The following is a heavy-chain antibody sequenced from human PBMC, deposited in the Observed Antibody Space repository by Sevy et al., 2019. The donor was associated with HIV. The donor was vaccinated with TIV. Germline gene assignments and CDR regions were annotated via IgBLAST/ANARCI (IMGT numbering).Heavy chain of an antibody. V-gene: IGHV3-11*01. CDR3: AREGALRYFDL. CDR2: ISSSGDSI. CDR1: GFTFGDYY. Sequence: GGSLRLSCAASGFTFGDYYMTWIQQTPMKGLQWLSYISSSGDSIFYAGSVKGRFTISRDNAKNSLYLQMNSLRAEDTAVYYCAREGALRYFDLWGRGTLVTVSS. J-gene: IGHJ2*01.